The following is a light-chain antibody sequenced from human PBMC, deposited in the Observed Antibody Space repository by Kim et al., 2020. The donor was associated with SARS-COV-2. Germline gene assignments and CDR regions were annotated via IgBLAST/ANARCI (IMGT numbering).Light chain of an antibody. V-gene: IGKV3-11*01. CDR3: QQRSNWLYT. J-gene: IGKJ2*01. CDR1: QSVSSY. Sequence: EIVLTQSPATLSLSPGERATLSCRASQSVSSYFAWYQQKPGQAPRLLIYDGSNRATGIPARFSGSGSGTDFTLTISSLEPEDFAVYYCQQRSNWLYTFGQGTKLEI. CDR2: DGS.